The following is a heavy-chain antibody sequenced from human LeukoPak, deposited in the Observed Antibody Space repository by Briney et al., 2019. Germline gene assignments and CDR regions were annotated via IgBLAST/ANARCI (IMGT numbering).Heavy chain of an antibody. CDR2: INSDGSIT. D-gene: IGHD2-15*01. V-gene: IGHV3-74*01. Sequence: PGGSLRLSCAASGFTFTTYWMHWVRQAPGKGLVWVSHINSDGSITSYADSVKGRFTISRDNAKNTLYLQMNSLRAEDTALYYCARELLYCSGDNCYSRGTNPIDGLDVWGQGTTVTVSS. CDR1: GFTFTTYW. J-gene: IGHJ6*02. CDR3: ARELLYCSGDNCYSRGTNPIDGLDV.